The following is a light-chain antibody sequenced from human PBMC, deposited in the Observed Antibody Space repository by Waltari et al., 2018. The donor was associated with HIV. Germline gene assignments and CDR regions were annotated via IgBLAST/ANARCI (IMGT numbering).Light chain of an antibody. V-gene: IGKV3-11*01. J-gene: IGKJ4*01. CDR3: QQRSSWPLT. CDR1: QSVGSL. Sequence: EIVLTQSPATLSLSPGERATLSCGARQSVGSLVAWYQQKPGQAPRLLIYDASNRATGIPARFSGSGSGTVFTLTISSLEPEDFAVYYCQQRSSWPLTFGGGTKVEIK. CDR2: DAS.